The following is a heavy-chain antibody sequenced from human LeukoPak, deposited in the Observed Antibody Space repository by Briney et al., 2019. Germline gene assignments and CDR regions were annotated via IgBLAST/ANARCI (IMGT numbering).Heavy chain of an antibody. V-gene: IGHV3-43*02. CDR3: AKDISRVSSSWYVGFDY. D-gene: IGHD6-13*01. J-gene: IGHJ4*02. Sequence: GGSLRLSCAASGFTFDDYAMHWVRQAPGKDLEWVSLISGDGGSTYYADSVKGRFTISRDNSKNSLYLQMNSLRTEDTALYYCAKDISRVSSSWYVGFDYWGQGTLVTVSS. CDR2: ISGDGGST. CDR1: GFTFDDYA.